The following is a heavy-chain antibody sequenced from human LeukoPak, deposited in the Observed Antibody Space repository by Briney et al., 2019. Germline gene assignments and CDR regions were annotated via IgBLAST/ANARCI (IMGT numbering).Heavy chain of an antibody. V-gene: IGHV3-48*04. CDR2: ISSSSSAI. D-gene: IGHD1-26*01. J-gene: IGHJ4*02. CDR1: RFTFSSYS. CDR3: ARVIGSYGDSAY. Sequence: PGGSLRLSCAASRFTFSSYSMNWVRQAPGKGLEWVSYISSSSSAIYYADSVKGRFTISRDNAENSLYLQMNSLRAEDTAVYYCARVIGSYGDSAYWGQGTLVTVSS.